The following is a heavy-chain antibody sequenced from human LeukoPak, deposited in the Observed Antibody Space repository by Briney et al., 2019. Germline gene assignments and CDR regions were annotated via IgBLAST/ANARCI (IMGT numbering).Heavy chain of an antibody. Sequence: GGSLRLSCAASGFTFSSSAMSWVRQAPGKGLEWVSAISNNGGYTYYADSVKGRFTISRDNSKNTLYLQMNSLRAEDTAVYYCAKDSVPYYYGSGSYPDYWGQGTLVTVSS. CDR1: GFTFSSSA. D-gene: IGHD3-10*01. CDR2: ISNNGGYT. CDR3: AKDSVPYYYGSGSYPDY. V-gene: IGHV3-23*01. J-gene: IGHJ4*02.